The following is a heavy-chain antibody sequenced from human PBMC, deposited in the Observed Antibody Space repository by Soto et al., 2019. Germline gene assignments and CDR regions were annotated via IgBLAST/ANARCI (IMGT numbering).Heavy chain of an antibody. CDR1: GFTFSDYY. CDR3: AKYLSCYDFWSGYYTPPCYMDV. Sequence: GGSLRLCCAASGFTFSDYYMSWIRQAPGKGLEWVSYISNSGNTIDYADSVKGRFTISRDNAKNSLYLQMNSLRAEDTAVYYCAKYLSCYDFWSGYYTPPCYMDVWGKGTTVTVSS. V-gene: IGHV3-11*04. CDR2: ISNSGNTI. J-gene: IGHJ6*03. D-gene: IGHD3-3*01.